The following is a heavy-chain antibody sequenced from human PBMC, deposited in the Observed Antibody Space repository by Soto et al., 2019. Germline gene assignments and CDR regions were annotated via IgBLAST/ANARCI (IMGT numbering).Heavy chain of an antibody. V-gene: IGHV1-46*01. CDR1: GYPFTDYF. J-gene: IGHJ4*02. CDR3: ARELYSCGGDCPYYMDY. D-gene: IGHD2-21*02. CDR2: ISLYHHST. Sequence: GASVKVSCKTSGYPFTDYFIHRVRQAPGQGLEWMGIISLYHHSTSYAQKFQGRLTVTADTSTTTVYMDLSSLTSEDSAVYWCARELYSCGGDCPYYMDYWGQGTLVTVSS.